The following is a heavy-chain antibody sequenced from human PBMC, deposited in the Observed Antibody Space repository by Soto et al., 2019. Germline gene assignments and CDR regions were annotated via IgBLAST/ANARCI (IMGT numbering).Heavy chain of an antibody. Sequence: QVQLKESGPGLVKPSETLSLTCSVSGSSIRNYYWSWIRQPPGKGLEWIGNIYYSGSTNYNPSLKDRVFISVDSSRRQLSLRLNSLTAADTAVYYCTRVGGYYGDYPNFDYWGQGDLVTVSS. CDR3: TRVGGYYGDYPNFDY. D-gene: IGHD4-17*01. CDR2: IYYSGST. J-gene: IGHJ4*02. V-gene: IGHV4-59*01. CDR1: GSSIRNYY.